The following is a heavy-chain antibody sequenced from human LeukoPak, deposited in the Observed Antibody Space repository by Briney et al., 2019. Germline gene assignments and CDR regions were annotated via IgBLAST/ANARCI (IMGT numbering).Heavy chain of an antibody. D-gene: IGHD4-23*01. V-gene: IGHV4-59*11. CDR3: ARGRNDNGGMFFDS. Sequence: TSETLSLTCTVSGGPMTSLYWGYIRQAPGKGLEWIGFISWRGYTSYSPALKSRVAISVDTSKSQFSLRLSSMTAADTAFYYCARGRNDNGGMFFDSWAQGTLVTVSS. CDR2: ISWRGYT. CDR1: GGPMTSLY. J-gene: IGHJ4*02.